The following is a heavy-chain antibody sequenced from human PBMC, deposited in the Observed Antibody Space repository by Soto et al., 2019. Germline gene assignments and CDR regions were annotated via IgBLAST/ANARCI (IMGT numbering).Heavy chain of an antibody. V-gene: IGHV3-48*03. CDR2: ISSSGNTI. CDR3: APAPTGLDV. D-gene: IGHD1-1*01. J-gene: IGHJ6*02. Sequence: GGSLRPSCAASGLTFSSYEMNWVRQAPGKGLEWVSYISSSGNTIYYADSVKGRFTISRDNAKNSLFLQMNSLRAEDTAVYYCAPAPTGLDVWGQGTTVTVSS. CDR1: GLTFSSYE.